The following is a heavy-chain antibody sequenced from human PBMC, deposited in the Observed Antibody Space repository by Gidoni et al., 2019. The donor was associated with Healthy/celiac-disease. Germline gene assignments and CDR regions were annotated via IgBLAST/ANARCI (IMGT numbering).Heavy chain of an antibody. Sequence: GYIHYSGSTNYNPSLKSRVTISVDTSKNQFSLKLSSVTAADTAVYYCARGGYSSGWSYYYYGMDVWGQGTTVTVSS. D-gene: IGHD6-19*01. V-gene: IGHV4-59*09. CDR3: ARGGYSSGWSYYYYGMDV. J-gene: IGHJ6*02. CDR2: IHYSGST.